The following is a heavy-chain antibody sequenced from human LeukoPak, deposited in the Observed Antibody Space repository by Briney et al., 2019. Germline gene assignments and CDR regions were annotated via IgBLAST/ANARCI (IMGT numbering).Heavy chain of an antibody. V-gene: IGHV3-15*01. D-gene: IGHD6-13*01. J-gene: IGHJ3*02. CDR2: IKSKTDGGTT. Sequence: GGSLRLSCAASGFTFSNAWMSWVRQAPGKGLEWVGRIKSKTDGGTTDYAAPVKGRFTISRDDSKNTLYLQMNSLKTEDTAVYYCTTVAEQHPAGAFDIWGQGTMVTVSS. CDR1: GFTFSNAW. CDR3: TTVAEQHPAGAFDI.